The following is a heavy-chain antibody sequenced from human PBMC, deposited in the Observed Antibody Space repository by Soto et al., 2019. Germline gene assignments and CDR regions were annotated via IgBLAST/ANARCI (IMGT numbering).Heavy chain of an antibody. D-gene: IGHD1-26*01. J-gene: IGHJ4*01. CDR3: ATAPSYWESDPLNY. CDR2: IKSQADGGTT. Sequence: EVQLVESGGGLVKPGGSLRLSCAVSGLTFKDAWMNWVRQVPGKGLEWVGRIKSQADGGTTDYAAPVKGRFTIARADERTTLSLQSNSLNIADTAVYYCATAPSYWESDPLNYWGQG. V-gene: IGHV3-15*07. CDR1: GLTFKDAW.